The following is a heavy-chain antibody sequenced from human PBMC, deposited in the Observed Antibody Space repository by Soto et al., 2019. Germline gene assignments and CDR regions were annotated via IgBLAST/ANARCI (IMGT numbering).Heavy chain of an antibody. CDR2: SGNSGSFT. CDR1: RFTLIDHY. CDR3: VRSGDNYNLLDY. J-gene: IGHJ4*02. V-gene: IGHV3-11*06. D-gene: IGHD1-1*01. Sequence: PWGSLGISCAASRFTLIDHYMSWIRQAPGKGLEWIGYSGNSGSFTRYADSVKGRFSISRDNAKNSLFLQINSLRGDDTAIYYCVRSGDNYNLLDYWGQGTPVTVSS.